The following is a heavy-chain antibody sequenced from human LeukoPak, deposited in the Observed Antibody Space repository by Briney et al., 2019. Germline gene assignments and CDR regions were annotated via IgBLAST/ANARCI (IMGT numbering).Heavy chain of an antibody. V-gene: IGHV4-59*08. Sequence: SETLSLTCAVYGGSFSSYYWSWIRQPPGKGLEWIGYIYYSGSTNYNPSLKSRVTISVDTSKNQFSLKLISVTAADTAVYYCARHGGYRSPADAWGQGTLVTVSS. CDR2: IYYSGST. CDR1: GGSFSSYY. D-gene: IGHD5-18*01. J-gene: IGHJ4*02. CDR3: ARHGGYRSPADA.